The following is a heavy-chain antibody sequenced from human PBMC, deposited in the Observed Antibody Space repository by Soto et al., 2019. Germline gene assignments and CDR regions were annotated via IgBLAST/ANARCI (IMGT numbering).Heavy chain of an antibody. V-gene: IGHV1-69*10. CDR1: GGTFSSYG. CDR2: IIPFLGTT. D-gene: IGHD6-6*01. J-gene: IGHJ4*02. Sequence: ASVKVSCKASGGTFSSYGISWVRQAPGQGLEWMGRIIPFLGTTNYAQNSQDRLTVTADTSTNTAFMELSSLRSDDTAVYYCAREGYTSSSIHSFLDSWGQGTLVTVSS. CDR3: AREGYTSSSIHSFLDS.